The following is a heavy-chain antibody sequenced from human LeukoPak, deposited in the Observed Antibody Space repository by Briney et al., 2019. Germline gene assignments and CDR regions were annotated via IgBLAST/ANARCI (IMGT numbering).Heavy chain of an antibody. CDR3: AKGTGLYCSSTSCYSDY. J-gene: IGHJ4*02. Sequence: GGSLRLSCATSGFTLSSYWMHWVRQVPGKGLEWLSRINNDGVSTSYADSVKGRFTISRDNSKNTLYLQMNSLRAEDTAVYYCAKGTGLYCSSTSCYSDYWGQGTLVTVSS. CDR1: GFTLSSYW. D-gene: IGHD2-2*01. CDR2: INNDGVST. V-gene: IGHV3-74*01.